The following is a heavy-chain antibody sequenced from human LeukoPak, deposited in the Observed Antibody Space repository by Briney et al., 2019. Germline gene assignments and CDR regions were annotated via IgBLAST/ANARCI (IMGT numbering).Heavy chain of an antibody. J-gene: IGHJ3*01. CDR3: ARQTLGATAYSAFDF. V-gene: IGHV3-21*01. Sequence: GGSLRLSCVASGFSFSSYSMNWVRQAPGKGLEWVSSISSSSSYIYYADSVKGRFTISRDNAKNSLYLQMNSLRAEDTALYYCARQTLGATAYSAFDFWGQGTLVTVSS. CDR1: GFSFSSYS. CDR2: ISSSSSYI. D-gene: IGHD3-16*01.